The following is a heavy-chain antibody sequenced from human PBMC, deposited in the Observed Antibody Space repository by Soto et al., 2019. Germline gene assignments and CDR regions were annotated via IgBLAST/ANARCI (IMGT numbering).Heavy chain of an antibody. V-gene: IGHV1-69*06. CDR2: IIPIFGTT. CDR1: GGTFGSDA. Sequence: SVKVSCKASGGTFGSDAITWVRQAPGQGLEWVGRIIPIFGTTNYAQNLQGRVTISADKSTLTSYMELHSLTSDDTALYYCARDRTDSGYYTNWLDPWGQGTQVTVAS. J-gene: IGHJ5*02. CDR3: ARDRTDSGYYTNWLDP. D-gene: IGHD3-22*01.